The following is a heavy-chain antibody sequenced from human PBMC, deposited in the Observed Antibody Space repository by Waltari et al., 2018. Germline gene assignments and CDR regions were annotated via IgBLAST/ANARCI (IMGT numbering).Heavy chain of an antibody. J-gene: IGHJ4*02. CDR3: ARVNYGSGSPYFDY. CDR1: GFSLSTNRMC. V-gene: IGHV2-70*15. D-gene: IGHD3-10*01. Sequence: QVTLRESGPALVKPTQTLTLTCPFSGFSLSTNRMCVRWNRRPPGKALEWLARIDWDDDKYYSTSLKTRLTISKDTSKNQVVLTMTNMDPVDTATYYCARVNYGSGSPYFDYWGQGTLVTVSS. CDR2: IDWDDDK.